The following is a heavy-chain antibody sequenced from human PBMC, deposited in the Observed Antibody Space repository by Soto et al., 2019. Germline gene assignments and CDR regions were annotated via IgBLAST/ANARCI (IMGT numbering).Heavy chain of an antibody. CDR1: GFNFSNAW. CDR3: TTTGASYYYDSSGFLESAYYFDY. D-gene: IGHD3-22*01. Sequence: LRLSWAASGFNFSNAWMSSVRQAPGTGLEWVARIKCKTDGGTTDYAAPVKGRFTISRDDSKNTLYLQMNSLKTEDTAVYYCTTTGASYYYDSSGFLESAYYFDYWGQGTLVTVSS. J-gene: IGHJ4*02. CDR2: IKCKTDGGTT. V-gene: IGHV3-15*01.